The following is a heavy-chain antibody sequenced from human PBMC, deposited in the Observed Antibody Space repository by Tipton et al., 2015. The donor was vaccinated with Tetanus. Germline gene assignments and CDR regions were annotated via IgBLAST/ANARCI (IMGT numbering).Heavy chain of an antibody. CDR1: GFTFGSYA. CDR2: IKQDGSEK. J-gene: IGHJ6*02. CDR3: ARDYTSYYAYYGMDV. V-gene: IGHV3-7*01. Sequence: SLRLSCAASGFTFGSYAMNWVRQAPGKGLEWVANIKQDGSEKYYVDSVKGRFTISRDNAKNSLSLQMNSLRAEDTAVYYCARDYTSYYAYYGMDVWGQGTTVTVSS. D-gene: IGHD3-16*01.